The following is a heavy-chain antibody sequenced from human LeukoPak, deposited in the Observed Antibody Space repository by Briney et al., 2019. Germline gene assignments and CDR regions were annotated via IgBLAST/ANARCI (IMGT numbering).Heavy chain of an antibody. V-gene: IGHV3-21*01. J-gene: IGHJ6*03. Sequence: GGSLRLSCTASEFTFSSYNMNWVRQAPGKGLEWVSSISSSSNYIYYADSVKGRFTISRDNARNSLYLQMNSLRAEDTAVYYCVRDFVVVLTTVYYYMDVWGKGTTVTVSS. CDR3: VRDFVVVLTTVYYYMDV. CDR1: EFTFSSYN. D-gene: IGHD4/OR15-4a*01. CDR2: ISSSSNYI.